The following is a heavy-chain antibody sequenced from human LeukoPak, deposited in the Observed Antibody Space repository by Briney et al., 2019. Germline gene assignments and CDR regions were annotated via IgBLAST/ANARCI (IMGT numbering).Heavy chain of an antibody. J-gene: IGHJ4*02. D-gene: IGHD1-26*01. CDR3: AKSEVGAISWVH. CDR1: GYTFTNYY. V-gene: IGHV1-46*01. Sequence: ASVKVSCKASGYTFTNYYMHWVRQAPGQGLEWMGIINPSGGSTSYARKFQGRVTMTRDTSTSTVSMELSSLRSEDTAVYYCAKSEVGAISWVHWGQGTLVIVS. CDR2: INPSGGST.